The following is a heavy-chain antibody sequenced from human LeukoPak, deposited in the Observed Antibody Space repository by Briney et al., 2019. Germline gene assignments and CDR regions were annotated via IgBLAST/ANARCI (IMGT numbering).Heavy chain of an antibody. CDR1: GGSITSHSW. D-gene: IGHD6-19*01. CDR3: ASHVTVLGTRGFDY. V-gene: IGHV4-4*02. Sequence: SETLSLTCAVSGGSITSHSWWSWVRQPPGKGLEWIGEIYHGGDTNYDPSVKSRVTMSVDKSKNHFSLNLRSVTAADTAIYYCASHVTVLGTRGFDYWGQGTLVTVSS. CDR2: IYHGGDT. J-gene: IGHJ4*02.